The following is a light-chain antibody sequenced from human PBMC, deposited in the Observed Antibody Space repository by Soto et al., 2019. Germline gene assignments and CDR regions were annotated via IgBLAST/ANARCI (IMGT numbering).Light chain of an antibody. V-gene: IGLV1-40*01. CDR3: QSFDSSLNGWV. J-gene: IGLJ3*02. CDR2: GNT. CDR1: TSNIGAGYD. Sequence: QSALTQPPSVSGAPGQRVTISCSGSTSNIGAGYDVHWYQQVPGTAPKLLIYGNTNRPSGVPARFSDSKSGTSASLAITGLQAEDEADYYCQSFDSSLNGWVFGGGTKLTVL.